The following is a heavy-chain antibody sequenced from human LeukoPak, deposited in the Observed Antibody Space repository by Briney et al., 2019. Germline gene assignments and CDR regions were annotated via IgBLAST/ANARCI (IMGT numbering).Heavy chain of an antibody. J-gene: IGHJ4*02. D-gene: IGHD1-1*01. Sequence: GGSLRLSCAASGFTVNTNYMSWVRQAPGKGLEWVSVIYSGGGTYYADSVKGRFTISRDNSKNTLYLQMSSLRAEDTAVYYCASTTDRGTLYYFDHWGRGTLVTVSS. CDR1: GFTVNTNY. V-gene: IGHV3-66*01. CDR2: IYSGGGT. CDR3: ASTTDRGTLYYFDH.